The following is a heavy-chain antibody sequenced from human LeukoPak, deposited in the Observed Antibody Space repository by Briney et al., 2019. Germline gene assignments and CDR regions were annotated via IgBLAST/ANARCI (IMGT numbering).Heavy chain of an antibody. D-gene: IGHD3-16*01. CDR1: GFTFSSYA. CDR3: ARDVITFGGVIIY. J-gene: IGHJ4*02. Sequence: GGSLRLSCAASGFTFSSYAMSWIRQAPGKGLEWVSYISSSGSTIYYADSVKGRFTISRDNAKNSLYLQMNSLRAEGTAVYYCARDVITFGGVIIYWGQGTLVTVSS. V-gene: IGHV3-11*01. CDR2: ISSSGSTI.